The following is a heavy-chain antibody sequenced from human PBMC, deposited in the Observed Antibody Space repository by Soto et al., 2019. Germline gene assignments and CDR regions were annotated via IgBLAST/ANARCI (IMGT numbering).Heavy chain of an antibody. CDR1: GFTFNNYA. D-gene: IGHD3-10*01. J-gene: IGHJ4*02. CDR2: ISGGGDTT. CDR3: AKGRGGSGSLTPRVDC. Sequence: EVQLLESGGGLVQPGGSLRLSCAASGFTFNNYAMTWVRQAPGKGLEWVSAISGGGDTTSYADSVKGRFTVSSDGCKNTLELQMSRLRAEDTDLYYCAKGRGGSGSLTPRVDCWGQGTLVTVSS. V-gene: IGHV3-23*01.